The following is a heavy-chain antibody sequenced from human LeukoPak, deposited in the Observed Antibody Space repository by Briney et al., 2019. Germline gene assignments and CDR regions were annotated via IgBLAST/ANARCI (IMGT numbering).Heavy chain of an antibody. J-gene: IGHJ4*02. CDR2: IIPIFGTA. D-gene: IGHD3-9*01. CDR1: GGTFSSYA. CDR3: ARGFYDILTGYYNPFDY. V-gene: IGHV1-69*13. Sequence: AASVKVSCKASGGTFSSYAISWVRQAPGQGLEWMGGIIPIFGTANYAQKFQGRVTITADESTSTAYMELSSLRSEDTAVYYCARGFYDILTGYYNPFDYWGQGTLVTVSS.